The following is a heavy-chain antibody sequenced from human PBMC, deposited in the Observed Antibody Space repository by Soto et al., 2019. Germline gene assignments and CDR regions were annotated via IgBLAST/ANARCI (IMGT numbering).Heavy chain of an antibody. Sequence: QVQLVESGGGVVQPGRSLRLSCAASGFTFSSYAMHWVRQAPGKGLEWVAVISYDGSNKYYADSVKGRFTISRDNSKNTLYLQMDSLRAEDPAVYYCARALWRDDYNWGYFDLAGRGTLVTVSS. CDR1: GFTFSSYA. J-gene: IGHJ2*01. CDR3: ARALWRDDYNWGYFDL. CDR2: ISYDGSNK. D-gene: IGHD4-4*01. V-gene: IGHV3-30-3*01.